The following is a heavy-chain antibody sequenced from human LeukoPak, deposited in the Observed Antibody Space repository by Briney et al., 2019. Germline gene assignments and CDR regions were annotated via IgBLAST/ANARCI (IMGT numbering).Heavy chain of an antibody. D-gene: IGHD1-26*01. CDR3: AKGLGRARSGVPSGFDV. J-gene: IGHJ3*01. V-gene: IGHV3-23*02. Sequence: GGSLTLSCATSGLMFSSFAMSWVRQAPGKGLEGVSDISPTSASRYDEKSGRGRVTITKDNSNNNLYLEMNSLRVDDTASYYCAKGLGRARSGVPSGFDVWGQGTMVTVSS. CDR2: ISPTSASR. CDR1: GLMFSSFA.